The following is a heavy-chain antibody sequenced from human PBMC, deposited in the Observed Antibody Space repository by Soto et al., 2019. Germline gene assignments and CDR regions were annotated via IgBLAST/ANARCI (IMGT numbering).Heavy chain of an antibody. CDR2: INAGNGNT. D-gene: IGHD2-2*01. J-gene: IGHJ5*02. CDR3: ARESGYCSSTRCYLEYNWFDP. Sequence: ASVKVSCKASGYTFTSYAMHWVRQAPGQRLEWMGWINAGNGNTKYSQKFQGRVTITRDTSASTAYMELSSLRSEDTAVYYCARESGYCSSTRCYLEYNWFDPWGQGTLVTVSS. CDR1: GYTFTSYA. V-gene: IGHV1-3*01.